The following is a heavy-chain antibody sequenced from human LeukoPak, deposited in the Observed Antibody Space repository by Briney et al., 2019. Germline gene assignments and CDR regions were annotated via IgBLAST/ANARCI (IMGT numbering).Heavy chain of an antibody. D-gene: IGHD5-18*01. CDR2: IYHSGST. CDR3: ASVDTAMVNDY. CDR1: GGSISSGGYS. J-gene: IGHJ4*02. Sequence: SQTLSLTCAVSGGSISSGGYSWSWIRQPPGKGLEWIGYIYHSGSTYYNPSLKSRVTISVDRSKNQFSLKLSSVTAADTAVYYCASVDTAMVNDYWGQGTLVTVSS. V-gene: IGHV4-30-2*01.